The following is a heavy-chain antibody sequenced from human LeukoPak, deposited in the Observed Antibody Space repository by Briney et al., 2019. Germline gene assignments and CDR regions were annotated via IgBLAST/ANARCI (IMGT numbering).Heavy chain of an antibody. V-gene: IGHV5-10-1*01. D-gene: IGHD3-22*01. CDR2: IAPSDSYT. J-gene: IGHJ5*02. Sequence: GGSLRLSCVASGFPFSSYWITWVRQVPGKGLEWMGRIAPSDSYTNYNPSFEGHVTMSVEKSITTVYLQWSSLKASDTAMYYCVRQPPGVYDTTQNWFDPWGQGTLVTVSS. CDR3: VRQPPGVYDTTQNWFDP. CDR1: GFPFSSYW.